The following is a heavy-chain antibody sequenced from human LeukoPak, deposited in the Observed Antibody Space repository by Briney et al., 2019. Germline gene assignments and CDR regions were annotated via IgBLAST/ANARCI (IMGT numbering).Heavy chain of an antibody. Sequence: GGSLRLSCAGSGFTFNTYNMNWVRQAPGKGLEWVSSISSSSSYIYYADSVKGRFTISRDNSKNTLYLQMNSLRAEDTAVYYCARDGGDDILTGHFDYWGQGTLVTVSS. CDR2: ISSSSSYI. V-gene: IGHV3-21*01. CDR1: GFTFNTYN. D-gene: IGHD3-9*01. CDR3: ARDGGDDILTGHFDY. J-gene: IGHJ4*02.